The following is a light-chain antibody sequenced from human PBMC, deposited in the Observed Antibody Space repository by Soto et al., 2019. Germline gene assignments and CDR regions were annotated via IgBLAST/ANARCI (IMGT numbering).Light chain of an antibody. CDR1: QSISSY. Sequence: DIRMTQSPSSLSASVGDRVTITCRASQSISSYLNWYQQKPGKAPKLLIYAVSRLQSGVPSKFSGSGSGTDFTLTITTLQPEDFATYYCQQSNSVPLTFGGGTKVEIK. V-gene: IGKV1-39*01. CDR3: QQSNSVPLT. J-gene: IGKJ4*01. CDR2: AVS.